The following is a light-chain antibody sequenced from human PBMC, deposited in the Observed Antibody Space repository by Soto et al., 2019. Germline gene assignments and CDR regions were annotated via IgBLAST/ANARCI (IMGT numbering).Light chain of an antibody. CDR2: GAY. CDR1: QSVSSN. J-gene: IGKJ2*01. Sequence: EIVMTQSQATLSVSPGERATLSCRASQSVSSNLAWYQQKPGQAPRLLISGAYTRATDIPARFSGSGSGTEFTLTISSLQSEDFAVYYCQQYNNWPYTFGQGTKLEIK. V-gene: IGKV3-15*01. CDR3: QQYNNWPYT.